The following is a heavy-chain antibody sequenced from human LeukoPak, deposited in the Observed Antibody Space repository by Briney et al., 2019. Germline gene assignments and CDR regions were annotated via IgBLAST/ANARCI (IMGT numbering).Heavy chain of an antibody. J-gene: IGHJ6*02. CDR2: IGSDDGSI. CDR1: GFTFNDYV. D-gene: IGHD3-16*01. Sequence: GGSLRLSCAVSGFTFNDYVMNWVRQAPGKGLEWVAYIGSDDGSIYYADSVKGRFSISRDNVKNSLYLQMNSLRVEDTAVYFCARGGGLDVWGQGATVTVSS. V-gene: IGHV3-48*01. CDR3: ARGGGLDV.